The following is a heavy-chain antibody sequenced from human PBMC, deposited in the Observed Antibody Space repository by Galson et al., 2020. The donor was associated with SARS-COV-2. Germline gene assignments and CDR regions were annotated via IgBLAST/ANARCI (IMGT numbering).Heavy chain of an antibody. V-gene: IGHV5-51*01. D-gene: IGHD6-13*01. CDR2: VYPGDSDT. CDR3: ARRSRQQELGWWLDL. CDR1: GDSFRKYW. Sequence: GESLKISCKGSGDSFRKYWIGWVRQVSGKGLEWMGAVYPGDSDTRYSPSFQGQVTISVDKSITTAYLQWSDLKASDSAIYFCARRSRQQELGWWLDLWGRGTLVTVSS. J-gene: IGHJ2*01.